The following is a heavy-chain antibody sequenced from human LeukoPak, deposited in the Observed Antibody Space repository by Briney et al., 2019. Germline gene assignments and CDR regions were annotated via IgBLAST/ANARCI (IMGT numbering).Heavy chain of an antibody. CDR3: AREEFGVDY. CDR1: GFTFNSYY. Sequence: PGGSLRLSRAASGFTFNSYYMNWVRQAPGKGLVWVSRINRDGSDTIYADSVKGRFTISRDNAKNTLFLQMNSLRAEDTAVYYCAREEFGVDYWGQGTLVTVSS. CDR2: INRDGSDT. V-gene: IGHV3-74*01. J-gene: IGHJ4*02. D-gene: IGHD3-10*01.